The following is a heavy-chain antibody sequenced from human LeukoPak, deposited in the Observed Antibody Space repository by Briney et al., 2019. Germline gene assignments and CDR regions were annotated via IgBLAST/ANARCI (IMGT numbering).Heavy chain of an antibody. CDR1: GGTFSSYA. Sequence: ASVNVSCKASGGTFSSYAISWVRQAPGQGLEWMGGIIPIFGTANYAQKFQGRVTITADESTSTAYMELSSLRSEDTAVYYCVIGGYSYGYDYYYYYGMDVWGQGTTVTVSS. J-gene: IGHJ6*02. V-gene: IGHV1-69*13. CDR3: VIGGYSYGYDYYYYYGMDV. D-gene: IGHD5-18*01. CDR2: IIPIFGTA.